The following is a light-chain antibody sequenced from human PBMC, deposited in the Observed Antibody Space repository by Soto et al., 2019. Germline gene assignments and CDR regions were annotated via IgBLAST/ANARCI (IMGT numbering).Light chain of an antibody. V-gene: IGLV8-61*01. CDR3: MLYMGSAILV. CDR2: NTN. CDR1: SGSVSTNSY. J-gene: IGLJ3*02. Sequence: QTVVTQEPSVSVSPGGTVTLTCGLSSGSVSTNSYPSWYQQTPGQPPRTLIYNTNSRSSGVPDRFSGSILGNKAALTITGAQADDESDYYCMLYMGSAILVFGGGTKLTVL.